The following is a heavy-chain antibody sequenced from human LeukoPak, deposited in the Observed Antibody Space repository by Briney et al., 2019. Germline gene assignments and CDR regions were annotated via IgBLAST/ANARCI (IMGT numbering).Heavy chain of an antibody. CDR3: ARTVTNARLGYYFDY. Sequence: PSETLSLTCTVSGGSISPYYWSWIRQPPGKGLEWIGYIYYSGSTNYNPSLKSRVTISVDTSKNQFSLKLSSVTAADTAVYYCARTVTNARLGYYFDYWGQGTLVTVSS. D-gene: IGHD4-17*01. V-gene: IGHV4-59*12. J-gene: IGHJ4*02. CDR2: IYYSGST. CDR1: GGSISPYY.